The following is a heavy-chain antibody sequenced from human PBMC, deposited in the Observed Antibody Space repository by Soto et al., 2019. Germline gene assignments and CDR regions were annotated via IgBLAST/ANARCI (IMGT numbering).Heavy chain of an antibody. V-gene: IGHV5-10-1*01. J-gene: IGHJ4*02. Sequence: PGESLKISCKGSGYSFTSYWIGWVRQMPGKGLEWMGNFDPTDSFSNYSPSFQGHVTFSTDQSISTAYLQWSSLKASDTATYYCARHEEDRFLDHWGQGTQVTVSS. CDR2: FDPTDSFS. CDR3: ARHEEDRFLDH. CDR1: GYSFTSYW. D-gene: IGHD3-22*01.